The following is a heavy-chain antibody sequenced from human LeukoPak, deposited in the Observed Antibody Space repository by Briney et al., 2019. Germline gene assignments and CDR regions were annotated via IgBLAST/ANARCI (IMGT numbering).Heavy chain of an antibody. CDR1: GFTFSSYW. Sequence: GGSLRLSCAASGFTFSSYWMHWVRQAPGKGLVWVSRINSDGSSTSCADSVKGRFTISRDNAKNTLYLQMNSLRAEDTAVYYCARDPPWDWGWDYWGQGTLVTVSS. D-gene: IGHD7-27*01. J-gene: IGHJ4*02. CDR2: INSDGSST. CDR3: ARDPPWDWGWDY. V-gene: IGHV3-74*01.